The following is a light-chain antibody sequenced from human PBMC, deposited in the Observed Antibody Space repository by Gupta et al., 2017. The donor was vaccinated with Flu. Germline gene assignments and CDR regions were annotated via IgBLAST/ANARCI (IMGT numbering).Light chain of an antibody. V-gene: IGLV7-43*01. Sequence: GAVTLTCASSTGAVTSAYYPTWFQQRPGQATKALIYSTSNKHSWTPARFSGSLLGGTAAPTLSDVQPEDDACYYCLHYNGGLLAFGGGTKLTVL. CDR1: TGAVTSAYY. CDR2: STS. J-gene: IGLJ3*02. CDR3: LHYNGGLLA.